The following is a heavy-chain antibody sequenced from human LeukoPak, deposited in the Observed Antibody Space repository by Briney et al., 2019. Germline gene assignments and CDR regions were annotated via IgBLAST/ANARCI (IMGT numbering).Heavy chain of an antibody. CDR1: AFTFSNYW. J-gene: IGHJ4*02. Sequence: GGSLRLSCAASAFTFSNYWMSWVRQAPGKGLEWVANIKRDGSEKKYGDSVKGRFTISRDNAENSLYLQMNSLRVEDTAIYYCARGDYAFDYWGQGTLVTVSS. CDR3: ARGDYAFDY. V-gene: IGHV3-7*01. D-gene: IGHD3-16*01. CDR2: IKRDGSEK.